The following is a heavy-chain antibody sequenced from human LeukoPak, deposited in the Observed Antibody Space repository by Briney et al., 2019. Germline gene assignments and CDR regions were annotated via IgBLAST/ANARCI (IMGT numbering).Heavy chain of an antibody. Sequence: ASVKVSCKASGYTFTCYYMHWVRQAPGQGLEWMGWINPNSGGTNYAQKFQGRVTMTRDTSISTAYMELSRLRSDDTAVYYCARDHWYVGWFDPWGQGTLVTVSS. J-gene: IGHJ5*02. D-gene: IGHD6-13*01. CDR2: INPNSGGT. V-gene: IGHV1-2*02. CDR3: ARDHWYVGWFDP. CDR1: GYTFTCYY.